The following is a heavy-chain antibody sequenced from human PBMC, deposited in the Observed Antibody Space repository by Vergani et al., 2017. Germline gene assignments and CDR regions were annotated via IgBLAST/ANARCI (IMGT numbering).Heavy chain of an antibody. D-gene: IGHD3-22*01. V-gene: IGHV1-69*04. Sequence: QVQLVQSGAEVKKPGSSVKVSCKASGGTFSSYAISWVRQAPGQGLEWMGRIIPILGIANYAQKFQGRVTITADKSTSTAYMELSSLRSEDTAVYYCARTYYYDSIGYYSGHGWFDPWGQGTLVTVSS. CDR3: ARTYYYDSIGYYSGHGWFDP. CDR1: GGTFSSYA. CDR2: IIPILGIA. J-gene: IGHJ5*02.